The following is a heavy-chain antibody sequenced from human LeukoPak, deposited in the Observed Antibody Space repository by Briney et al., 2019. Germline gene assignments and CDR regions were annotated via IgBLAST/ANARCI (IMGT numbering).Heavy chain of an antibody. Sequence: AGTLCLSSSASGFTISSNSMSRVGQGQGQGLGWVSVIYSGGDTYYAGSAKGRFTISRDNSKNTLYLQMNSLRAEDTAVYYCAKSSSAWVEIDYWGQGTLVTVSS. V-gene: IGHV3-53*01. CDR2: IYSGGDT. CDR1: GFTISSNS. CDR3: AKSSSAWVEIDY. D-gene: IGHD6-19*01. J-gene: IGHJ4*02.